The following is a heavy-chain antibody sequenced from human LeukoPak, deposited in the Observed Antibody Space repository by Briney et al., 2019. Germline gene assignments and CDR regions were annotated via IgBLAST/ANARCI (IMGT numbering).Heavy chain of an antibody. D-gene: IGHD1-1*01. CDR1: GGTFSSYA. V-gene: IGHV1-69*13. J-gene: IGHJ4*02. Sequence: GASVKVSCKASGGTFSSYAISWVRQAPGQGLEWMGGIVPIFGTANYAQKFQGRVTITADESTSTAYMELSSLRSEDTAVYYCASSTTSVPLFSHWGQGTLVTVSS. CDR2: IVPIFGTA. CDR3: ASSTTSVPLFSH.